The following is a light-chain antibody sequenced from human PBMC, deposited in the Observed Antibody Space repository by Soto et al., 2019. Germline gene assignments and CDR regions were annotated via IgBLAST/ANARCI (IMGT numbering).Light chain of an antibody. V-gene: IGKV3-20*01. CDR3: QQYGSSPHT. CDR1: QSVTFSY. Sequence: EIVLTQSPGTLSLSPGEIATLSCRASQSVTFSYLAWYQQKPGQAPRLLIYGASSRATGIPDRFSGSGSGTDFTLTISRLEPEDFAVYYCQQYGSSPHTFGGGTKVEIK. CDR2: GAS. J-gene: IGKJ4*01.